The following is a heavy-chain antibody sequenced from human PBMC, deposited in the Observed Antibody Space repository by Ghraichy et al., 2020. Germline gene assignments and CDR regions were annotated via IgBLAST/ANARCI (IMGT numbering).Heavy chain of an antibody. Sequence: ASVKVSCKASGYTFSGDYVHWVRQAPGQGLEWMGWISPKRGDTNFPQKFQGRVTMTGDTSINLVYMELCELTSDDTAVYYCARGHLGLSWFDSWGQGTLVTVSS. CDR2: ISPKRGDT. D-gene: IGHD7-27*01. CDR1: GYTFSGDY. J-gene: IGHJ5*01. CDR3: ARGHLGLSWFDS. V-gene: IGHV1-2*02.